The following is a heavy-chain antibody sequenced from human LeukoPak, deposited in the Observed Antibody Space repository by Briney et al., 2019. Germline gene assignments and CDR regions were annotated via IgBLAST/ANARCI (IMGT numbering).Heavy chain of an antibody. CDR1: GYTFTTYY. V-gene: IGHV1-46*01. Sequence: GASVEVSCKASGYTFTTYYVHWVRQAPGQGLEWMGIINPSGGSTTYAQKFRGRLTMTRDMSTSTVYMELSSLRSEDTAVYYCARGSRPVYNLLTGKRYFDYWGQGTLVTVSS. CDR3: ARGSRPVYNLLTGKRYFDY. CDR2: INPSGGST. D-gene: IGHD3-9*01. J-gene: IGHJ4*02.